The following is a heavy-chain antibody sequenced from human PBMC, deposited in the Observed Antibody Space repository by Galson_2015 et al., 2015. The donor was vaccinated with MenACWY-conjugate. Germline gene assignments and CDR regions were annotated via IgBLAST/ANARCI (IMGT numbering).Heavy chain of an antibody. CDR2: ISYDGNNK. Sequence: GKGLEWVTAISYDGNNKYYADSVKGRFTISRDNSKNTVSLQMNGLTTEDTAVYFCARVLSSGWTRQFDYWGQGTLVAVSS. D-gene: IGHD6-19*01. CDR3: ARVLSSGWTRQFDY. J-gene: IGHJ4*02. V-gene: IGHV3-30*03.